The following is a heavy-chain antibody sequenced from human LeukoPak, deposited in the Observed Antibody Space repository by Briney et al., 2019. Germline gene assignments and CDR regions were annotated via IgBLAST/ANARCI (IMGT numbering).Heavy chain of an antibody. V-gene: IGHV3-23*01. CDR3: AKGGSSWYPHAFDI. J-gene: IGHJ3*02. Sequence: GGSLRLSCAASGFTFSINAMSWVRQAPGKGLEWVSAISGSGGSTYYADSVKGRFTISRDNSKNTVYLQMNSLRGEDTAIYYCAKGGSSWYPHAFDIWGQRTMVTVSS. CDR1: GFTFSINA. CDR2: ISGSGGST. D-gene: IGHD6-13*01.